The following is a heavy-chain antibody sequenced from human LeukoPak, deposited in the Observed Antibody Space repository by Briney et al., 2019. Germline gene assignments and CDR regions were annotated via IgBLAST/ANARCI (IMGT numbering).Heavy chain of an antibody. CDR1: GYTFTSYG. CDR2: ISAYNGNT. V-gene: IGHV1-18*01. Sequence: ASVKVSCKASGYTFTSYGISWVRQAPGQGREWMGWISAYNGNTNYAQKLQGRVTMTTDTSTSTAYMELRSLRSDDTAVYYCARDRGGSYYGYDAFDIWGQGTMVTVSS. J-gene: IGHJ3*02. D-gene: IGHD1-26*01. CDR3: ARDRGGSYYGYDAFDI.